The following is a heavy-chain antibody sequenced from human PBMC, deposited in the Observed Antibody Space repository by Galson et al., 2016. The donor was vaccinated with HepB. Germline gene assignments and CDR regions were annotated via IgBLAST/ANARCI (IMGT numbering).Heavy chain of an antibody. CDR1: GFIVSSHY. V-gene: IGHV3-53*01. Sequence: SLRLSCAGSGFIVSSHYMNWVGQVPGKGLEWVAIIYSGGATYYADSVKGRFTISRDNPKNTVYLQMTSLRGDDTAVDYCARDPGRIEAAGHLDSWGQGTLVTVSS. J-gene: IGHJ5*01. D-gene: IGHD6-13*01. CDR3: ARDPGRIEAAGHLDS. CDR2: IYSGGAT.